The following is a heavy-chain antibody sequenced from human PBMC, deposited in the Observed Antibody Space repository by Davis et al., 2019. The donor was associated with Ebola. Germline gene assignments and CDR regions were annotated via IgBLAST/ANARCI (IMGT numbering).Heavy chain of an antibody. CDR2: IAHDGINK. Sequence: PGGSLRLSCAASGFTFSSYAMHWVRQAPGKGLEWLAVIAHDGINKYYADSVKGRFTISRDNSKNTLYLQMGSLRAEDMAVYYCAKYCTNGVCPFDYWGQGTLVTVSS. V-gene: IGHV3-30-3*02. CDR3: AKYCTNGVCPFDY. CDR1: GFTFSSYA. J-gene: IGHJ4*02. D-gene: IGHD2-8*01.